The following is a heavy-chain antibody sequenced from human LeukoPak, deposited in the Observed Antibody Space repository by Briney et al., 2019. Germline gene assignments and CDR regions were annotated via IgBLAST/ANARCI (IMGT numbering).Heavy chain of an antibody. Sequence: GGSLRLSCAASGFSFSNHYMAWVRQAPGRRLEWVSFIWADGTTFYTDSVRGRFTVSRDQFKNTLYLQMSSLRPDDTALYYCARDGAGIESWVELDPWGQGTQVTVSA. V-gene: IGHV3-66*02. CDR2: IWADGTT. J-gene: IGHJ5*02. CDR3: ARDGAGIESWVELDP. D-gene: IGHD5-24*01. CDR1: GFSFSNHY.